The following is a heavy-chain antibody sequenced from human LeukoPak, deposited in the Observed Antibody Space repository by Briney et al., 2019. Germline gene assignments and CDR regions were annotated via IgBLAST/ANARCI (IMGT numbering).Heavy chain of an antibody. J-gene: IGHJ6*02. CDR3: ARDLTATGAYHDYNMDV. V-gene: IGHV3-30-3*01. D-gene: IGHD2-21*02. Sequence: GGSLRLSCAASGFTFSAYAMHWVRQAPGKGLEWVAVISYDGTTKYYIDSVKGRFTISRDNSKSTLYLQVSSLRAEDRAVYYCARDLTATGAYHDYNMDVWGQGTTVTVSS. CDR2: ISYDGTTK. CDR1: GFTFSAYA.